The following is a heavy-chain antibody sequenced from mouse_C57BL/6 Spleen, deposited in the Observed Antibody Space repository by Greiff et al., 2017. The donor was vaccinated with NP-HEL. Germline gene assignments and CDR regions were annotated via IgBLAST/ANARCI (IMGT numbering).Heavy chain of an antibody. CDR2: ISYDGSN. J-gene: IGHJ1*03. V-gene: IGHV3-6*01. CDR3: ARATTVVATRYFDV. Sequence: EVQLVESGPGLVKPSQSLSLTCSVTGYSITSGYYWNWIRQFPGNKLEWMGYISYDGSNNYNPSLKNRISITRDTSKNQFFLKLNSVTTEDTATYYCARATTVVATRYFDVWGTGTTVTVSS. D-gene: IGHD1-1*01. CDR1: GYSITSGYY.